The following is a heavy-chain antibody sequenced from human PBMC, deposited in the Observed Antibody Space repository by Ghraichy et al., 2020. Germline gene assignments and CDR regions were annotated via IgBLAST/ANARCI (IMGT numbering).Heavy chain of an antibody. CDR2: ISGDGGST. D-gene: IGHD3-9*01. Sequence: GGSLRLSCAASGFTFDDYAMHWVRQAPGKGLEWVSLISGDGGSTYYADSVKGRFTISRDNSKNSLYLQMNSLRTEDTALYYCAKETEHYDILTGYYRTVDYWGQGTLVTVSS. V-gene: IGHV3-43*02. CDR3: AKETEHYDILTGYYRTVDY. CDR1: GFTFDDYA. J-gene: IGHJ4*02.